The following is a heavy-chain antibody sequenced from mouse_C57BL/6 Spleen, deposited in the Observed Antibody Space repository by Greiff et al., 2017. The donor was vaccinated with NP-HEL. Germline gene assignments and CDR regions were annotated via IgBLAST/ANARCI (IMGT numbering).Heavy chain of an antibody. CDR1: GYTFTNYG. Sequence: QVQLQQSGAELVRPGTSVKMSCKASGYTFTNYGIGWAKQRPGHGLEWIGDIYPGGGYTNYNDKFKGQATLTADKSSSTAYMQISSLTSEDSAIYYCARSDYGSSYDAMDYWGQGTSVTVSS. D-gene: IGHD1-1*01. CDR3: ARSDYGSSYDAMDY. J-gene: IGHJ4*01. CDR2: IYPGGGYT. V-gene: IGHV1-63*01.